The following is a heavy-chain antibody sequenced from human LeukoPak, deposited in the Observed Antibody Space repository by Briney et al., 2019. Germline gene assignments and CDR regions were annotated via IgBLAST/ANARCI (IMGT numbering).Heavy chain of an antibody. CDR1: GFTFSSYA. CDR2: IIVSGGST. D-gene: IGHD4-17*01. CDR3: AKDLSGDYFSVY. V-gene: IGHV3-23*01. J-gene: IGHJ1*01. Sequence: GRSLRLSCAASGFTFSSYAISWVRQAPGKGLEWVSAIIVSGGSTYYADSVKARFTISRDNSKNTLYLQMNSLRAEATAVYSCAKDLSGDYFSVYWGQGTLVTVSS.